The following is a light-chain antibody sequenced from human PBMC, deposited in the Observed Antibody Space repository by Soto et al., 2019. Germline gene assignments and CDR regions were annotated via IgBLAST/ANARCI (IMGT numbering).Light chain of an antibody. CDR1: SSDVGYYNY. V-gene: IGLV2-8*01. Sequence: QFALTQPPSASGSPGQSVTISCTGTSSDVGYYNYVSWYQHHPGKAPKLMIFEVSKRPSGVPDRFSGSKSGNTASLTVSGLQAEDEADYYCSSYAGSKNFVFGPGTKLTVL. J-gene: IGLJ1*01. CDR3: SSYAGSKNFV. CDR2: EVS.